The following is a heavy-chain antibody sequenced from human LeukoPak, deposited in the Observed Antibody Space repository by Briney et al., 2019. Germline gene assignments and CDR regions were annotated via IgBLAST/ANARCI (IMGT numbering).Heavy chain of an antibody. J-gene: IGHJ4*02. CDR3: ARDLIRNLNMVRGLFDD. CDR1: GFTFSSYS. Sequence: GGSLRLSCAASGFTFSSYSMNWVRQAPGKGLEWVSSISSSSIYIYYADSVKGRFIISRDNSKNTLNLQMNSLRAEDTAVYYCARDLIRNLNMVRGLFDDWGQGTLVTVSS. V-gene: IGHV3-21*01. D-gene: IGHD3-10*01. CDR2: ISSSSIYI.